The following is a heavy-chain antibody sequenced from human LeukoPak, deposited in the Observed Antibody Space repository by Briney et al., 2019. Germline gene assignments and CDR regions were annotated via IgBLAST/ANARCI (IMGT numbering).Heavy chain of an antibody. Sequence: SGGSLRLSCAASGFTVSSNYMSWVRQAPGKGLEWVSVIYSGGSTFFADSVKGRFTISRHNSNNTLYLQMNSLRAEDTAVYFCARGYHHYYDRDGMDVWGQGTTVTVSS. D-gene: IGHD3-10*02. CDR1: GFTVSSNY. V-gene: IGHV3-53*04. CDR2: IYSGGST. J-gene: IGHJ6*02. CDR3: ARGYHHYYDRDGMDV.